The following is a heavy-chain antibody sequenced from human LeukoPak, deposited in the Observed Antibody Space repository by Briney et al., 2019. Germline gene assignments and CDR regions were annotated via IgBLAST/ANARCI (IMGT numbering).Heavy chain of an antibody. J-gene: IGHJ2*01. CDR2: IYYSGST. D-gene: IGHD4-23*01. Sequence: SETLSLTCTVSGGSISGYYYNWIRQPPGKGLEWIGYIYYSGSTNYNPSLKSRVTISLDTSKNQFSLKLSSVTTADTAVYYCARSVVTLYSYFELWGRGTLCTLSS. CDR3: ARSVVTLYSYFEL. CDR1: GGSISGYY. V-gene: IGHV4-59*01.